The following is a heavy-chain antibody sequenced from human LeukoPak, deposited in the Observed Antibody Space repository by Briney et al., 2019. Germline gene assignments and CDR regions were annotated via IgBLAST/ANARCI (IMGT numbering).Heavy chain of an antibody. J-gene: IGHJ4*02. CDR1: GGSISSSSYY. CDR2: IYYSGST. Sequence: SETLSLTCTVSGGSISSSSYYWGWIRQPPGKGLEWIGSIYYSGSTYYNPSLKSRVTISVDTSKNQFSLKLSSVTAADTAVYYCATAGITFGGAFGYWGQGTLVTVSS. CDR3: ATAGITFGGAFGY. D-gene: IGHD3-16*01. V-gene: IGHV4-39*07.